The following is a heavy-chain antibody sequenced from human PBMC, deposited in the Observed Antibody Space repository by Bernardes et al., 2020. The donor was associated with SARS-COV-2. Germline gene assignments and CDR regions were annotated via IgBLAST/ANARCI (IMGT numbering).Heavy chain of an antibody. D-gene: IGHD2-21*01. CDR1: GFTFSDYY. CDR3: ANAYIRGQGFN. Sequence: GGSLRLSCAASGFTFSDYYMSWIRQAPGKGLEWVSYISSSSSYTNYADSVKGRFTISRDNAKNSLYLQMNSLRAEDTAVYYCANAYIRGQGFNWGQGTLVTVSS. J-gene: IGHJ4*02. CDR2: ISSSSSYT. V-gene: IGHV3-11*03.